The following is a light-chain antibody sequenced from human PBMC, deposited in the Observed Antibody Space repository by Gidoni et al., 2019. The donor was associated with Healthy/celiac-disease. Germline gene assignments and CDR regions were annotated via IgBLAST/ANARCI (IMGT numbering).Light chain of an antibody. CDR2: GAS. CDR3: QQYGSSPPYT. Sequence: EIVLTQSPGTLSLSPGERATLSCRASQSVSSSYLAWYQQKPGQAPRLLIYGASSRATGIPDRFSGSGSGTDFTLTISRLEPEDFAGYYCQQYGSSPPYTFXQXTKLEIK. V-gene: IGKV3-20*01. J-gene: IGKJ2*01. CDR1: QSVSSSY.